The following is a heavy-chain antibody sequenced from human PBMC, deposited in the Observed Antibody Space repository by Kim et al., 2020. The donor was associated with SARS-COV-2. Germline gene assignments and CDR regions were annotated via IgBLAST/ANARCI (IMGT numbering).Heavy chain of an antibody. CDR1: GFTFSSYA. D-gene: IGHD3-10*01. V-gene: IGHV3-30*04. J-gene: IGHJ4*02. CDR3: ARDQGLLLWFVLDY. CDR2: ISYDGSNK. Sequence: GGSLRLSCAASGFTFSSYAMHWVRQAPGKGLEWVAVISYDGSNKYYADSVKGRFTISRDNSKNTLYLQMNSLRAEDTAVYYCARDQGLLLWFVLDYLGQ.